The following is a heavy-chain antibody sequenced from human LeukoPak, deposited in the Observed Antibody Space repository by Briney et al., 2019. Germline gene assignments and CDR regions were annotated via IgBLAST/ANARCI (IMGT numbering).Heavy chain of an antibody. Sequence: PGGSLRLSCAVSGFTFRNAWMSWVRQAPGKGMEWDGRIKTKTDDRTTDYVEPVKGRFTISRDDSENTLYLQMNSLKTEDTAVYYCSTERFRYYDSSGLHLGYSDYWGQGTLVTVSS. V-gene: IGHV3-15*01. CDR1: GFTFRNAW. J-gene: IGHJ4*02. CDR3: STERFRYYDSSGLHLGYSDY. D-gene: IGHD3-22*01. CDR2: IKTKTDDRTT.